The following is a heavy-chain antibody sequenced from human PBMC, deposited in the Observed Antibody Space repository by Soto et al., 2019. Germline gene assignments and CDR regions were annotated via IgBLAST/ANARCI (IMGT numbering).Heavy chain of an antibody. D-gene: IGHD1-26*01. CDR3: AREIVRGRLDSFDI. Sequence: QVQLVQSGAEVKKPGASVKVSCKASGYTFTGYYVHWVRQAPGQGLEWMGWISGNSGDTNYAQKVQGWVTMTRDTSISTAEMEMRRLRSDATAVYDCAREIVRGRLDSFDIWGQGTLVTVSS. CDR2: ISGNSGDT. V-gene: IGHV1-2*04. J-gene: IGHJ3*02. CDR1: GYTFTGYY.